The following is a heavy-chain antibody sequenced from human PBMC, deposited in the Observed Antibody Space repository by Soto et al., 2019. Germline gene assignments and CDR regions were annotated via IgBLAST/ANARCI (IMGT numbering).Heavy chain of an antibody. J-gene: IGHJ6*02. D-gene: IGHD2-15*01. Sequence: QVQLVESGGGVVQPGGSLRLSCTTSGFTFNTYGMHWVRQAPGKGLEWVAIIWYDGSNKYYADSVKGRFTISRDNSNNTLYLQMHSLRAEDTALYYCARADCTGAYCYSWPFNYGVDVWGQGTTVTVSS. CDR2: IWYDGSNK. CDR3: ARADCTGAYCYSWPFNYGVDV. CDR1: GFTFNTYG. V-gene: IGHV3-33*08.